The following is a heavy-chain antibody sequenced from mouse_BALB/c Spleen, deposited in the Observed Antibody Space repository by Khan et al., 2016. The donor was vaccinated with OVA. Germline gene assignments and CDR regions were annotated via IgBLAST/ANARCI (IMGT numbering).Heavy chain of an antibody. CDR2: INPTSGYT. V-gene: IGHV1-7*01. CDR3: ARDGIDY. D-gene: IGHD2-3*01. J-gene: IGHJ2*01. Sequence: QIQLVQSGAELAKPGASVKMSCKASGYTFTSYWMHWIKQRPGQGLEWIGYINPTSGYTDYNQKFKDKATLTADKSSSTAYMQLNSLTSDDSAVYYCARDGIDYWGQGTTLTVSS. CDR1: GYTFTSYW.